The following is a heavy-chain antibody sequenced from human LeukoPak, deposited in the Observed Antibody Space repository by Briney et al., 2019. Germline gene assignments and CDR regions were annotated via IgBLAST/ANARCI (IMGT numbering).Heavy chain of an antibody. J-gene: IGHJ4*02. Sequence: ASVKVSCKASGYTFTGYYMHWVRQAPGQGLGWMGWINPNSGGTNYAQKFQGRVTMTRDTSISTAYMELSRLRSDDTAVYYCATSPPIYCGGDCYYFDYWGQGTLVTVSS. CDR1: GYTFTGYY. D-gene: IGHD2-21*02. V-gene: IGHV1-2*02. CDR2: INPNSGGT. CDR3: ATSPPIYCGGDCYYFDY.